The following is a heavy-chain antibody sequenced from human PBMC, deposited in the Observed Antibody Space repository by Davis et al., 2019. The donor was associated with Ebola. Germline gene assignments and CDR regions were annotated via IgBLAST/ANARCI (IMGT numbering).Heavy chain of an antibody. J-gene: IGHJ4*02. D-gene: IGHD5-18*01. CDR1: GVSIYSYY. Sequence: MPSETLSLTCTVSGVSIYSYYWSWVRQSPGKGLEWIGYVYFSGSATYSPSLENRATMSIDTSKNQFSLKLSSVTAADTAVYYCARVRGYSYIDYWGQGTLVTVSS. V-gene: IGHV4-59*12. CDR2: VYFSGSA. CDR3: ARVRGYSYIDY.